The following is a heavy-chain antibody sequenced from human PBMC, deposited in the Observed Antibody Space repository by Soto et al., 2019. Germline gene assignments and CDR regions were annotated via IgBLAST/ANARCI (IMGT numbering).Heavy chain of an antibody. J-gene: IGHJ6*02. CDR3: ARGDYYGSGSPNYHYFYGLDV. Sequence: QVQLLESGGGVVQPGRSLRLSCTASIFTFSRYAMHWVRQAPGKGLEWVAAISYDGTNLYYADSVKGRFTISRDNSKNTLYLQINSLRPEDTAVYYCARGDYYGSGSPNYHYFYGLDVWGQGTTVTVSS. CDR2: ISYDGTNL. CDR1: IFTFSRYA. D-gene: IGHD3-10*01. V-gene: IGHV3-30-3*01.